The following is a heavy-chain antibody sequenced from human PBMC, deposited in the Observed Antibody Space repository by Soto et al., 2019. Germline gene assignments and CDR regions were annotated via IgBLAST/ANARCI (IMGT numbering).Heavy chain of an antibody. J-gene: IGHJ5*02. Sequence: QVQLVQPGAEVRKPGASVKVSCKASGDTFTNFDFNWVRQATGQGLEWIGWMRANSGDTGHAQKFQGRVSMTRDTSMSTAYMELSSLRAEDPAVYYCARYIYGQGFKAWGQGTLVFVSS. CDR3: ARYIYGQGFKA. V-gene: IGHV1-8*01. CDR2: MRANSGDT. D-gene: IGHD3-3*02. CDR1: GDTFTNFD.